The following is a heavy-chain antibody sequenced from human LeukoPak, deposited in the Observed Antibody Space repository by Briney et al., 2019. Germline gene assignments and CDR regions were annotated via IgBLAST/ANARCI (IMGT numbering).Heavy chain of an antibody. CDR1: GFTFSPHG. J-gene: IGHJ4*02. V-gene: IGHV3-33*01. CDR2: IWYDGSNK. Sequence: GGSLRLSCAASGFTFSPHGMHWVRQAPGKGLEWVAVIWYDGSNKYYGDSVKGRFTISRDNSKNTLYLQMHSLRAEDTAVYCCARERGDYWGQGTLVTVSS. CDR3: ARERGDY.